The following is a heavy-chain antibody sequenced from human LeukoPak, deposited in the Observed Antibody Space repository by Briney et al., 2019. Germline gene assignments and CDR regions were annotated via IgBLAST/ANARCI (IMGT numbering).Heavy chain of an antibody. CDR2: ISTDGSST. J-gene: IGHJ4*02. Sequence: GGSLRLSCAASGFTFSSYWMHWVRQAPGKGLVWVSRISTDGSSTSYADSVKGRFTISRDNAKNSLYLQMNSLRAEDTALYYCAKAGYSSSSLTLGYWGQGTLVTVSS. D-gene: IGHD6-13*01. CDR3: AKAGYSSSSLTLGY. V-gene: IGHV3-74*01. CDR1: GFTFSSYW.